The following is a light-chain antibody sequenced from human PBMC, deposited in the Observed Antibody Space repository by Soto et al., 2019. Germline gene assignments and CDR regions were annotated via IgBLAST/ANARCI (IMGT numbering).Light chain of an antibody. V-gene: IGKV1-5*03. J-gene: IGKJ1*01. CDR1: QTISSW. CDR2: KAS. CDR3: QHYNSYAES. Sequence: DIQMTQSPATLSGSVGDRVTITCRASQTISSWLAWYQQKPGKAPTLLIYKASTLKSGVPSRFSVSGSGTEFTLTICGLQPDGFATYYCQHYNSYAESFGKGNKVELK.